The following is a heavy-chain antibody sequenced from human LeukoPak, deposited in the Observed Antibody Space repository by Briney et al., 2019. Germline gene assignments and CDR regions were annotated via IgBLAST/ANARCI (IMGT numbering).Heavy chain of an antibody. J-gene: IGHJ4*02. CDR2: INHDSSEK. D-gene: IGHD5-18*01. CDR1: GFTFSTHW. CDR3: VRVPITYGYGFVDQ. V-gene: IGHV3-7*03. Sequence: GGSLRLSCAASGFTFSTHWMSWVRQAPGKGLEWVANINHDSSEKNYVDSVKGRFTISRDNARNSLYLQMNSLRAEDTAVYTCVRVPITYGYGFVDQLGQGTLVTVSS.